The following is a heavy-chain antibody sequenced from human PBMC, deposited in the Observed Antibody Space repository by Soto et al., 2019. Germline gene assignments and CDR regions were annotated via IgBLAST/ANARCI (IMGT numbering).Heavy chain of an antibody. CDR1: GGTFSSYT. Sequence: QVQLVQSGAEVKKPGSSVKVSSKASGGTFSSYTISWVRQAPGQGLEWMGRIIPILGIANYAQKFQGRVTITADKSTSTAYMELSSLRSEDTAVYYCARYGYCSGGSCYSRWFDPWGQGTLVTVSS. V-gene: IGHV1-69*02. J-gene: IGHJ5*02. D-gene: IGHD2-15*01. CDR2: IIPILGIA. CDR3: ARYGYCSGGSCYSRWFDP.